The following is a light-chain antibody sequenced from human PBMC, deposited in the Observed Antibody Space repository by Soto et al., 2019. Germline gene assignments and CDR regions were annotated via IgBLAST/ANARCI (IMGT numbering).Light chain of an antibody. CDR2: GAT. Sequence: ETLMTQSPATLSVSPVERATLSCRASQSVSSSYLAWYQQKPGQAPRLLIYGATTRATDAPAKFRGRGSGTEFSLTISSLQSEDSATYYCQQYRSWPRTCGQGTKVDIK. J-gene: IGKJ1*01. V-gene: IGKV3-15*01. CDR1: QSVSSSY. CDR3: QQYRSWPRT.